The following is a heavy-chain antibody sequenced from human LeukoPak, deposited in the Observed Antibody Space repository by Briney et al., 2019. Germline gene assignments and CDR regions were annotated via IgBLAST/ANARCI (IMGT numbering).Heavy chain of an antibody. CDR3: AKRYCSSTSCYYDY. Sequence: PGGSLGLSCAASGFTFSSYAMSWVRQAPGKGLEWVSAISGSGGSTYYADSVKGRFTISRDNSKNTLYLQMNSLRAEDTAVYYCAKRYCSSTSCYYDYWGQGTLVTVSS. CDR1: GFTFSSYA. V-gene: IGHV3-23*01. D-gene: IGHD2-2*01. CDR2: ISGSGGST. J-gene: IGHJ4*02.